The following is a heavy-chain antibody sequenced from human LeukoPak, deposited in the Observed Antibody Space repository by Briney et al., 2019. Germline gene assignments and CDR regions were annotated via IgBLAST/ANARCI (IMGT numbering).Heavy chain of an antibody. V-gene: IGHV3-7*01. CDR2: IKQDGSEK. Sequence: GGSLRLSCAASGFTFSSYWMSWVRQAPGKGLEWVANIKQDGSEKYYVDSVKGRFTISRDNAKNSLYLQMNSLRAEDTAVYYCARGPVLLWFGAQFDPWGQGTLVTVSS. D-gene: IGHD3-10*01. CDR3: ARGPVLLWFGAQFDP. J-gene: IGHJ5*02. CDR1: GFTFSSYW.